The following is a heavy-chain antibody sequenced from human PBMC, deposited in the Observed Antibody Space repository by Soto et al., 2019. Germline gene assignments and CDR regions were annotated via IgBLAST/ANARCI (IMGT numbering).Heavy chain of an antibody. CDR3: AKAENTGTDGSPGS. J-gene: IGHJ5*02. CDR2: ITDRGGST. V-gene: IGHV3-23*01. Sequence: DVQLLEPGGGLVQPGGSVRLSCAASGFTFNNFVMNWVRQAPGKGLEWVSSITDRGGSTYYAASVRGRFTISRDNFKDTLFLQMDSLRAEDTALYYCAKAENTGTDGSPGSWGQGTLVTVSS. D-gene: IGHD2-8*02. CDR1: GFTFNNFV.